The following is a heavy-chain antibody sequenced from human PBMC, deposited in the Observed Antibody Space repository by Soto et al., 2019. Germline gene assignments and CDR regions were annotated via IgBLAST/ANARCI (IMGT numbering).Heavy chain of an antibody. CDR2: ISYDGNKK. Sequence: GGSLRLSCAASGFTLSSYSMHWVRQAPGRGLEWVGVISYDGNKKYYRDSVKGRFSISRDTSNNTVHLQMNSLRPDDTAVYYCARSVAVAGLDYWGQGSLVTVSS. D-gene: IGHD6-19*01. CDR1: GFTLSSYS. CDR3: ARSVAVAGLDY. V-gene: IGHV3-30-3*01. J-gene: IGHJ4*02.